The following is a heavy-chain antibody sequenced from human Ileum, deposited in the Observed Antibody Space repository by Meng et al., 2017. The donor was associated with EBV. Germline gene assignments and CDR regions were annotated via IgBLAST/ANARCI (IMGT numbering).Heavy chain of an antibody. D-gene: IGHD2-15*01. V-gene: IGHV4-59*08. CDR1: GGSISSYY. Sequence: QVQPQETGPGLVKPSETLAPTCTVSGGSISSYYWSWIRQPPGKGLEWIGYIYYSGSTNYNPSLKSRVTISVDTSKNQFSLNLSSVTAADTAVYYCARGGWSLDYWGQGTLVTVSS. J-gene: IGHJ4*02. CDR3: ARGGWSLDY. CDR2: IYYSGST.